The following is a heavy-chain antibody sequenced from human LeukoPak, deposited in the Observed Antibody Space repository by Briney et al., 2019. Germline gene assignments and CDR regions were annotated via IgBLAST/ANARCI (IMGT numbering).Heavy chain of an antibody. CDR2: ISDSGGRT. D-gene: IGHD1-7*01. CDR3: AKDHPGTTAFDD. Sequence: GGSLRLSCAASGFTFSRYAMSWGGQAPGKGLEGVSAISDSGGRTYYADSVKGRFSISRDTSKNTLYLQMNSLRGEDTAVYYCAKDHPGTTAFDDWGQGTLVTVSS. CDR1: GFTFSRYA. V-gene: IGHV3-23*01. J-gene: IGHJ4*02.